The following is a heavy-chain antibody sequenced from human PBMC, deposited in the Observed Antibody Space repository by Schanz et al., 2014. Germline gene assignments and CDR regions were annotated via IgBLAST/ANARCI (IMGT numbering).Heavy chain of an antibody. CDR3: ELITLDRGVRNDY. V-gene: IGHV4-34*01. J-gene: IGHJ4*02. D-gene: IGHD3-10*01. CDR2: INHSGGT. CDR1: GGSSSDCY. Sequence: QVQLQQWGAGLLKASETLSLTCAVYGGSSSDCYWSWIRQPPGKGLEWIGEINHSGGTNYNPSLKSRATMSVDTSKNQFSLMLTSVTAADTAVYYCELITLDRGVRNDYWGQGTLVSVSS.